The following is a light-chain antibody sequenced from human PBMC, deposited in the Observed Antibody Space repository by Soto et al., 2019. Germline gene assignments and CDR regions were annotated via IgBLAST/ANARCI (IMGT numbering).Light chain of an antibody. CDR1: QTVRNNY. Sequence: EFVLTQSPGTLSLSPGERATLSCRASQTVRNNYLAWYQQKPGQAPRLLIYDASNRATGIPARFSGSGSGTDFTLTISSLEPEDFAVYYCQQRSNWPPITFGQGTRLAIK. CDR3: QQRSNWPPIT. V-gene: IGKV3-11*01. J-gene: IGKJ5*01. CDR2: DAS.